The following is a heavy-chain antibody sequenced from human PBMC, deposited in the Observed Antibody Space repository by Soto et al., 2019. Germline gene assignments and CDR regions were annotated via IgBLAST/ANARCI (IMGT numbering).Heavy chain of an antibody. CDR2: MFYSGNT. Sequence: SETLSLTCTVSGDSISSSTYYWGWIRQPPGKGLEWIGSMFYSGNTYYNPSLKSRVTLSIDTSKNQFSLKLNSVTAADTAVYYCVSPEGYYDSSGYTLDYWGQGALVTVS. J-gene: IGHJ4*02. D-gene: IGHD3-22*01. V-gene: IGHV4-39*01. CDR1: GDSISSSTYY. CDR3: VSPEGYYDSSGYTLDY.